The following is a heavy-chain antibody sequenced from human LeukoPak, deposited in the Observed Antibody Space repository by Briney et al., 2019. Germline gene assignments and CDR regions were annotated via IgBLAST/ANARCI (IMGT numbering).Heavy chain of an antibody. V-gene: IGHV4-34*01. D-gene: IGHD2-2*01. CDR3: ARLVVPAAIGAGDGFDP. CDR1: GGSFSGYY. CDR2: IYHSGST. J-gene: IGHJ5*02. Sequence: SETLSLTCAVYGGSFSGYYWSWIRQPPGKGLEWIGEIYHSGSTNYNPSLKSRVTISVDKSKNQFSLKLSSVTAADTAVYYCARLVVPAAIGAGDGFDPWGQGTLVTVSS.